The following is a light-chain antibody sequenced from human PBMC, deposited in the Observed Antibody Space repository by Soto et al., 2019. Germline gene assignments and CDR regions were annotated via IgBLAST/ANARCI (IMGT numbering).Light chain of an antibody. CDR2: AAS. CDR3: QQANSFPFT. V-gene: IGKV1-12*01. CDR1: QGISGW. J-gene: IGKJ4*01. Sequence: DIQMTQSPSSVSASVGDGVAISCRASQGISGWLAWNKQKPGKAPKLLIYAASSLQSGVPSRVSGRGSGTDFTLTISSLQPEDFATYYSQQANSFPFTFGGGTKVEIK.